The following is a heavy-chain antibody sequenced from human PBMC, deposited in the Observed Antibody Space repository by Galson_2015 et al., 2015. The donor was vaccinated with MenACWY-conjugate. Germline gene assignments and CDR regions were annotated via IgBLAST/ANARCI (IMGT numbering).Heavy chain of an antibody. D-gene: IGHD1-1*01. CDR1: GGSVSSGSYY. V-gene: IGHV4-61*01. J-gene: IGHJ4*02. CDR3: ARGQPDIDY. CDR2: IYYSGST. Sequence: ETLSLTCTASGGSVSSGSYYWSWIRQPPGKGLEWIGYIYYSGSTNYNPSLKSRVTISVDTSKNQFSLKLSSVTAADTAVYYCARGQPDIDYWGQGTLVTVSS.